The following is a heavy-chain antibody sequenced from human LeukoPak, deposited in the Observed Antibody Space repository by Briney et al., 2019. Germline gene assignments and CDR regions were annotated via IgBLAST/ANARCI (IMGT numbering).Heavy chain of an antibody. CDR2: IYYSRST. J-gene: IGHJ6*03. CDR1: GGSISSSSYY. CDR3: ARGIRAGQSYYYYYYMDV. D-gene: IGHD5-24*01. V-gene: IGHV4-39*07. Sequence: SETLSLTCTVSGGSISSSSYYWGWIRQPPGKGLEWIGSIYYSRSTYYNPSLKSRVTISVDTSKNQFSLKLSSVTAADTAVYYCARGIRAGQSYYYYYYMDVWGKGTTVTVSS.